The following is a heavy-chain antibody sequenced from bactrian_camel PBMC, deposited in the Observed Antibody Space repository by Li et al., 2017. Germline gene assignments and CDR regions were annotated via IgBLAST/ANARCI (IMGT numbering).Heavy chain of an antibody. D-gene: IGHD3*01. Sequence: QVQLVESGGGSVQAGGSMTLSCKSNVYTSGFWCMGWFRHGREGVATIATDGRTNYADSVKGRFTISEDDAKYILYLEMSALQPEDSGVYYCGADPLFLSITERDPGATYWGQGTQVTVS. V-gene: IGHV3S53*01. CDR2: IATDGRT. CDR1: VYTSGFWC. J-gene: IGHJ4*01. CDR3: GADPLFLSITERDPGATY.